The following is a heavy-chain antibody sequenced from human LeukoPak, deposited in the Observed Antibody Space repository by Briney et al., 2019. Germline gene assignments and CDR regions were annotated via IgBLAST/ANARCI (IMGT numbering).Heavy chain of an antibody. CDR2: IKKDGSVK. CDR3: ATYTHWVAGDV. Sequence: TGGSLRLSCVASGFSFSDSWMSWVRQAPGKGLEWVADIKKDGSVKEYVDSVKGRFTISRDNAKNSLCLQMDSLRAEDTAVYYCATYTHWVAGDVWGQGTTVSVSS. CDR1: GFSFSDSW. V-gene: IGHV3-7*01. D-gene: IGHD7-27*01. J-gene: IGHJ6*02.